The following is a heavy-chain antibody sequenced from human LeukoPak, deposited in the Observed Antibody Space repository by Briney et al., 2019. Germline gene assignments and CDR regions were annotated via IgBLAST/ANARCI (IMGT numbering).Heavy chain of an antibody. CDR1: GFTFSSYG. J-gene: IGHJ3*02. Sequence: PGGSLRLSCAASGFTFSSYGMHWVRQAPGKGLEWVSYISSSSTIYYADSVKGRFTISRDNAKNSLYLQMNSLRDEDTAVYYCAREKEGNYGDYSGDAFDIWGQGTMVTVSS. CDR3: AREKEGNYGDYSGDAFDI. CDR2: ISSSSTI. D-gene: IGHD4-17*01. V-gene: IGHV3-48*02.